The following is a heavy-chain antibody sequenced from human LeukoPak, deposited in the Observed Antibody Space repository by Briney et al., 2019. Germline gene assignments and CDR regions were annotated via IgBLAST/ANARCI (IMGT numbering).Heavy chain of an antibody. Sequence: PSETLSLTCTVSGGSISSSSYYWGWIRQPPGKGLEWIGSIYYSGSTNYNPSLKSRVTISVDTSKSQFSLKLSSVTAADTAVYYCARDRRRYMDVWGKGTTVTVSS. J-gene: IGHJ6*03. V-gene: IGHV4-39*07. CDR2: IYYSGST. CDR1: GGSISSSSYY. CDR3: ARDRRRYMDV.